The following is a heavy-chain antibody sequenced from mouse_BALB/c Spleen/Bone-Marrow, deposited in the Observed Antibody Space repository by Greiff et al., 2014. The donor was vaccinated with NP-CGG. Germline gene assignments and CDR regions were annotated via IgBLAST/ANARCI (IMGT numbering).Heavy chain of an antibody. CDR2: IYPGSDST. CDR3: AREKDWVFDY. J-gene: IGHJ2*01. D-gene: IGHD4-1*01. Sequence: GGGIGKAWAFRGKSLKAFGYTFPHYWMHWGEERAGQGLWWIGDIYPGSDSTNYNEKFKSKATLTVDTSSSTAYMQLSSLTSEDSAVYYCAREKDWVFDYWGQGTTLTVSS. V-gene: IGHV1-55*01. CDR1: GYTFPHYW.